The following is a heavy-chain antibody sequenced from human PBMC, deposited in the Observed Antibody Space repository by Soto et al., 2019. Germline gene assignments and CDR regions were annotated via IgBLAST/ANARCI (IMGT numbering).Heavy chain of an antibody. J-gene: IGHJ4*02. CDR2: ISYDGSNK. CDR1: GFTFSSYG. D-gene: IGHD1-1*01. Sequence: QVQLVESGGGVVQPGRSLRLSCAASGFTFSSYGMHWVRQAPGKGLAWVAVISYDGSNKYYADSVKGRFTISRDNYKNSLYLQMNSLRGEDTAVYYCAKGGRFQLEVPWYFDYWGQGTLVTVCS. V-gene: IGHV3-30*18. CDR3: AKGGRFQLEVPWYFDY.